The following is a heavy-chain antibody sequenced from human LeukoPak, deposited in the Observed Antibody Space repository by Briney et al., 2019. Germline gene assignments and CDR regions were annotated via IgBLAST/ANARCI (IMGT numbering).Heavy chain of an antibody. CDR2: IIPILGIA. D-gene: IGHD5-18*01. Sequence: GASVKVSCKASGGTFSSYAISWVRQAPGQGLEWMGRIIPILGIANYAQKFQGRVTITADKSTSTAYMELSSLRSEDTAVYYCARDLDTAYFDYWGQGTLVTVSS. CDR3: ARDLDTAYFDY. CDR1: GGTFSSYA. V-gene: IGHV1-69*04. J-gene: IGHJ4*02.